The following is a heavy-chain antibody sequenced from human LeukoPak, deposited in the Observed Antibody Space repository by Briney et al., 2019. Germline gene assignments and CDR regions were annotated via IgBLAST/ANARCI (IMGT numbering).Heavy chain of an antibody. CDR1: GFTFSSYG. V-gene: IGHV3-30*18. CDR3: AKVDTAMVVDY. D-gene: IGHD5-18*01. Sequence: GRSLRLSCAASGFTFSSYGMHWVRQAPGKGLEWVAVISYDGSNKYYADSVKGRFTISRDNSKNTLYLQMNSLRAEDTAVYHCAKVDTAMVVDYWGQGTLVTVSS. J-gene: IGHJ4*02. CDR2: ISYDGSNK.